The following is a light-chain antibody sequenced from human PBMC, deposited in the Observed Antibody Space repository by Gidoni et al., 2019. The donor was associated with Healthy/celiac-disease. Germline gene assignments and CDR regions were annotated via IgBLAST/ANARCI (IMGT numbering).Light chain of an antibody. V-gene: IGLV1-44*01. J-gene: IGLJ2*01. CDR1: SSNIGSNT. CDR2: SNN. Sequence: QSVLTQPPSASGTPGQKVTISCSGSSSNIGSNTVTWSQPLPGTAPKLLIYSNNQLPSGVPDRFSGSKSGTSASLAISGLQSEDEADYYCAAWDDSLNGRGVFGGGTKLTVL. CDR3: AAWDDSLNGRGV.